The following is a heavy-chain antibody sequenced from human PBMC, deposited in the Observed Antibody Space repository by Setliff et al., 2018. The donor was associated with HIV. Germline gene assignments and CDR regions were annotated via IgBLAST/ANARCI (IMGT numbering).Heavy chain of an antibody. CDR1: GVSISSNY. CDR2: LSYSGST. V-gene: IGHV4-59*01. J-gene: IGHJ5*02. CDR3: ARARTTVIRAVWFDR. Sequence: SETLSLTCNASGVSISSNYWSWIRQPPGKGLEYIGYLSYSGSTNYAPSLRSRATISADTSKNQISLKLSSVTAADTAVYYCARARTTVIRAVWFDRWGQGTLVTVSS. D-gene: IGHD4-17*01.